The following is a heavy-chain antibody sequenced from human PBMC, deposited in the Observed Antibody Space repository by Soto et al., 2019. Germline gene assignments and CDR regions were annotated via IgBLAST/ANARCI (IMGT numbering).Heavy chain of an antibody. D-gene: IGHD4-17*01. J-gene: IGHJ4*02. CDR2: IIPIFGTA. Sequence: QVQLVQSGAEVKKPGSSVKVSCKASGGTFSSYAISWVRQAPGQGLEWMGGIIPIFGTANYAQKFQGRVTITADEPTSTAYMELSSLRSEDTAVYYCAISPYDYGDYVRPDLDYWGQGTLVIVSS. CDR3: AISPYDYGDYVRPDLDY. V-gene: IGHV1-69*01. CDR1: GGTFSSYA.